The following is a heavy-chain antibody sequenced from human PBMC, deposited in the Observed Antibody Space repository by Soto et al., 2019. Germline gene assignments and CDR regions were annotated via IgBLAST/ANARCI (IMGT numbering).Heavy chain of an antibody. V-gene: IGHV3-23*01. CDR3: VKDDSTYYYDSSGYPPFIY. CDR2: VSSGLVTT. CDR1: GVTFSAYA. D-gene: IGHD3-22*01. Sequence: GGSLRLSCTFSGVTFSAYAMSWVRQPPGKGLEWVSSVSSGLVTTYYRDSVKGRFTISRDNSKNTLYLQMSSLRAEDTAVYYCVKDDSTYYYDSSGYPPFIYWGQGTLVTVSS. J-gene: IGHJ4*02.